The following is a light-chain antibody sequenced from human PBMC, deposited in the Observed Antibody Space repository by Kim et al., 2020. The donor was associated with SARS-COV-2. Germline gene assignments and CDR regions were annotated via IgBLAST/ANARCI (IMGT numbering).Light chain of an antibody. CDR2: GAS. CDR3: QQYNNWPPKYT. J-gene: IGKJ2*01. Sequence: SPGERATLSCRASQSVSSNLAWYQQKPGQAPRLLIYGASTRATGIPARFSGSGSGTEFTLTISSLQSEDFAVYYCQQYNNWPPKYTFGQGTKLGI. V-gene: IGKV3-15*01. CDR1: QSVSSN.